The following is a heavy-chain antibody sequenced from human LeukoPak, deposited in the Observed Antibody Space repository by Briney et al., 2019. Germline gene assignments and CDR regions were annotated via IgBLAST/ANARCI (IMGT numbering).Heavy chain of an antibody. Sequence: GGSLRLSCAASGFTFCRYWMSWVRQAAGKGLEWVANIKQDGSEKYYVDSVKGRFTISRDNAKNSLYLQMNSLRAEDTAVYYCARDGTYYYGSGSPYYYYYGMDVWGQGTTVTVSS. D-gene: IGHD3-10*01. V-gene: IGHV3-7*01. CDR1: GFTFCRYW. CDR3: ARDGTYYYGSGSPYYYYYGMDV. J-gene: IGHJ6*02. CDR2: IKQDGSEK.